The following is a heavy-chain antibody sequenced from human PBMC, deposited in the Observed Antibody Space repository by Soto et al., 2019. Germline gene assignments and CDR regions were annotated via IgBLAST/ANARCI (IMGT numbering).Heavy chain of an antibody. CDR2: IDWDDDK. Sequence: SGPTLVNPTQTLTLTCTFSGFSLSTSGMCVSWIRQPPGKALEWLALIDWDDDKYYSTSLKTRLTISKDTSKNQVVLTMTNMDPVDTATFFFARMFGGGSCYSSRYYGMDVWGQGTTVTVSS. CDR1: GFSLSTSGMC. V-gene: IGHV2-70*01. J-gene: IGHJ6*02. CDR3: ARMFGGGSCYSSRYYGMDV. D-gene: IGHD2-15*01.